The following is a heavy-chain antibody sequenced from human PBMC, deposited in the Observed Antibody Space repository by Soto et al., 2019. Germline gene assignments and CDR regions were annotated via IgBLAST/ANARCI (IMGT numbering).Heavy chain of an antibody. CDR3: ARNAVGTYHFDY. CDR1: GYTFTSYG. J-gene: IGHJ4*02. D-gene: IGHD1-26*01. V-gene: IGHV1-18*01. CDR2: ISAYNGNT. Sequence: ASVKVSCKASGYTFTSYGISWVRQAPGQGLEWMGWISAYNGNTNYAQKFQGRVTITRDTSASTAYMELSSLISEDTAVYYCARNAVGTYHFDYWGQGTLVTVSS.